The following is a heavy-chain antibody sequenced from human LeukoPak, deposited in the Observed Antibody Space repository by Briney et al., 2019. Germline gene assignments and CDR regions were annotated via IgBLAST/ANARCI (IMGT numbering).Heavy chain of an antibody. Sequence: GESLKISCKGSGYSLTSYWIGWVRQMPGKGLEWMGIIYPGDSDTRYSPAFQGQVTISADKSKRTAHLQWSSLKASDTAVYYCAGRRDGCNHFDYWGQGTLVTVSS. CDR1: GYSLTSYW. J-gene: IGHJ4*02. D-gene: IGHD5-24*01. CDR3: AGRRDGCNHFDY. V-gene: IGHV5-51*01. CDR2: IYPGDSDT.